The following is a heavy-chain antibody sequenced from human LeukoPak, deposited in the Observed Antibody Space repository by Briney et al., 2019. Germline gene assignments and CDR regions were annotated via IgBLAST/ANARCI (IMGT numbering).Heavy chain of an antibody. V-gene: IGHV4-39*07. D-gene: IGHD3-9*01. J-gene: IGHJ5*02. CDR2: IYYSGST. CDR1: GGSISSSSYY. Sequence: PSETLSLTCTVSGGSISSSSYYWGWIRQPPGKGLEWIGSIYYSGSTYYNPSLKSRVTISVDTSKNQFSLKLSSVTAADTAVYYCAKDQKGYFDWLLSLDPWGQGTLVTVSS. CDR3: AKDQKGYFDWLLSLDP.